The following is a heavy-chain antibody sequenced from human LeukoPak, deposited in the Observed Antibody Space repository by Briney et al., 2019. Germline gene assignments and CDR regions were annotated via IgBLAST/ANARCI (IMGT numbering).Heavy chain of an antibody. J-gene: IGHJ4*02. CDR1: GSTFSDHY. V-gene: IGHV3-72*01. D-gene: IGHD3/OR15-3a*01. CDR2: IKNKANSYTT. Sequence: GGSLRLSCVASGSTFSDHYMDWVRQAPGKGLEWVGRIKNKANSYTTEYAASVKGRSTISRDDSKNSLYLQMNGLKAEDTAVYYCVAWTSGSPGYWGQGTLVTVSS. CDR3: VAWTSGSPGY.